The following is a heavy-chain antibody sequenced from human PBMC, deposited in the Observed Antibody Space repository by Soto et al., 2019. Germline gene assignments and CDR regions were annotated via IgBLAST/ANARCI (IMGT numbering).Heavy chain of an antibody. Sequence: QVQLVQSGADVKKPGSSVKVSCKASGGTFSRNSISWVRQAPGQGLEWMGGIIPIFGTPNYAQKFQGRLTITADESTSTAYMELSSLRSDATAVYYCARPIQFYFDTSAQSAWFDPWGQGTLVTVSS. CDR2: IIPIFGTP. CDR1: GGTFSRNS. D-gene: IGHD3-22*01. CDR3: ARPIQFYFDTSAQSAWFDP. J-gene: IGHJ5*02. V-gene: IGHV1-69*12.